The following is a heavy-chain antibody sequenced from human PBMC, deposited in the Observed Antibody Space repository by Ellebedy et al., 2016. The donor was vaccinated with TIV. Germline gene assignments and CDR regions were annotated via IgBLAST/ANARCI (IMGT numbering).Heavy chain of an antibody. CDR1: GYTFTSYA. CDR3: ASRSYSSGWYSP. J-gene: IGHJ5*02. CDR2: VNSGSGNT. V-gene: IGHV1-3*01. Sequence: ASVKVSCRASGYTFTSYAIHWVRQAPGQRLEWMGCVNSGSGNTKYSQKFQGRVTITRDTSASTAYMDLSSLRSEDTAVYYCASRSYSSGWYSPWGQGTLVTVSS. D-gene: IGHD6-19*01.